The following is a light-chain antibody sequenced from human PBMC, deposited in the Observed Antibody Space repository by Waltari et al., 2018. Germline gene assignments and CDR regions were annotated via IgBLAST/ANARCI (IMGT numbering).Light chain of an antibody. V-gene: IGKV1-39*01. Sequence: DIKMIQSPSSLSASVGDSVTITCRASQVLDSFLAWYQKKPGEAPKLLIFAASTLHSGVPSRFSGSGSGADYTLTITGLQPEDAATYYCQHSYNNPQTFGPGTRVEIK. CDR2: AAS. CDR1: QVLDSF. CDR3: QHSYNNPQT. J-gene: IGKJ1*01.